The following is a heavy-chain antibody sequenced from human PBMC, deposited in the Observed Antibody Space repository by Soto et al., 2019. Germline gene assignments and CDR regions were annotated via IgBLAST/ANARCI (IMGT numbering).Heavy chain of an antibody. CDR2: IIPIFGTA. CDR1: GGIFSSYG. D-gene: IGHD2-2*01. Sequence: QVPLVQSGAEVKKPGSSVKVSCKVSGGIFSSYGISWVRQAPGQGLEWVGGIIPIFGTANYAQKFQGRVTVTADESTSTAFMELSSLRSEDTAVYYCARNSLPAAIDYFDLWGQGTLVTVSS. J-gene: IGHJ4*02. V-gene: IGHV1-69*01. CDR3: ARNSLPAAIDYFDL.